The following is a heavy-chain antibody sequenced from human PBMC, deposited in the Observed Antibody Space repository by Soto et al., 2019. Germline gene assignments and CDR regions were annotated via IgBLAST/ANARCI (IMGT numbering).Heavy chain of an antibody. CDR1: GYKFTAYY. J-gene: IGHJ5*02. D-gene: IGHD2-15*01. Sequence: AAGKASCKACGYKFTAYYMHWVRQAPGQGLEWMGWINPGSGATSYAQTFQGRVTMTRDTSINTVYMEVTSLRPDDTAVYYCATLTNRYCRDTSLYSWLDPWG. CDR2: INPGSGAT. V-gene: IGHV1-2*02. CDR3: ATLTNRYCRDTSLYSWLDP.